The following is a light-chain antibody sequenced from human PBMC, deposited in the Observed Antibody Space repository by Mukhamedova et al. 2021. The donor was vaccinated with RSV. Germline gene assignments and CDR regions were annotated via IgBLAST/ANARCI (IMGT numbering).Light chain of an antibody. CDR2: DTS. J-gene: IGKJ4*01. CDR1: QSIANY. Sequence: ASQSIANYLAWFQQKPGQAPRLLIYDTSIRATGIPARFSGSGSGTDFILTITSLEPEDFAVYYCQQRANWPLTFGGGTKVEIK. V-gene: IGKV3-11*01. CDR3: QQRANWPLT.